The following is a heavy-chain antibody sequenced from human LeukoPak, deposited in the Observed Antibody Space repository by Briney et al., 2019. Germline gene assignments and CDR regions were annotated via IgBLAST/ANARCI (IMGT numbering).Heavy chain of an antibody. CDR1: GGSFSGYY. CDR2: INHSGST. CDR3: ARDCYDSSGYYLL. V-gene: IGHV4-34*01. J-gene: IGHJ4*02. Sequence: SETLSLTCAVYGGSFSGYYWSWIRQPPGKGLEWIGEINHSGSTNYNPSLKSRVTISVDTSKNQFSLKLSSVTAADTAVYYCARDCYDSSGYYLLWGQGTLVTVSS. D-gene: IGHD3-22*01.